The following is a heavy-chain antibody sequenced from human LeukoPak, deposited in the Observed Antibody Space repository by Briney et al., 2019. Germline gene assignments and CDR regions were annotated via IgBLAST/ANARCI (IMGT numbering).Heavy chain of an antibody. Sequence: SVKVSCKASGGTFSSYAISWVRQAPGQGLEWMGGIIPIFGTANYAQKFQGRVTITTDESTSTAYMELSSLRSEDTAVHYCARGLGYSYGSDYWGQGTLVTVSS. D-gene: IGHD5-18*01. CDR3: ARGLGYSYGSDY. V-gene: IGHV1-69*05. J-gene: IGHJ4*02. CDR1: GGTFSSYA. CDR2: IIPIFGTA.